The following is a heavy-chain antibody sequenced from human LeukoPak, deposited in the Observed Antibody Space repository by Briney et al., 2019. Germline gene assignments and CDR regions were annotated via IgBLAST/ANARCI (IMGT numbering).Heavy chain of an antibody. CDR1: GFTFSSYS. CDR2: ISSSSSYI. V-gene: IGHV3-21*01. D-gene: IGHD4-23*01. Sequence: GGFLRLPCAASGFTFSSYSMNWVRQAPGKGLEWVSSISSSSSYIYYADSVKGRFTISRDNAKNSLYLQMNSLRAEDTAVYYCARDIAGADYGGNFYYFDYWGQGTLVTVSS. J-gene: IGHJ4*02. CDR3: ARDIAGADYGGNFYYFDY.